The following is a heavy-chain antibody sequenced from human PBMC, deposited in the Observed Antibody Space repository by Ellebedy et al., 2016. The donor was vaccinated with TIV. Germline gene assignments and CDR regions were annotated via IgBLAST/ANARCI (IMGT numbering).Heavy chain of an antibody. D-gene: IGHD2-15*01. CDR1: GITISSYW. CDR2: INRDGSST. V-gene: IGHV3-74*01. J-gene: IGHJ5*02. Sequence: PGGSLRLSCAASGITISSYWMHWVRQVPGKGLGWVSRINRDGSSTSYADSVKGRFAMSRDNAKNTLFLPMNSLRVEDTAAYYCAREGMVAATDLWGQGPLVSVSS. CDR3: AREGMVAATDL.